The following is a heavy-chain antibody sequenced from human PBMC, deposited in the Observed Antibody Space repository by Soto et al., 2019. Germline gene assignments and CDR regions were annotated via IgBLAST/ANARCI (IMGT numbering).Heavy chain of an antibody. J-gene: IGHJ1*01. CDR1: GYTFTSYA. D-gene: IGHD6-19*01. CDR3: ARGSSYYSSGWIEYFQH. V-gene: IGHV1-3*01. Sequence: ASVKVSCKASGYTFTSYAMHWVRQAPGQRLEWMGWINAGNGNTKYSQKFQGRVTITRDTSASTAYMELSSLRSEDTAVYYCARGSSYYSSGWIEYFQHWGQGTLVTVSS. CDR2: INAGNGNT.